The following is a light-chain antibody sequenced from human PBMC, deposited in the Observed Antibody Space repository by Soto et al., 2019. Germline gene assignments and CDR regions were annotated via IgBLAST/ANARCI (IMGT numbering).Light chain of an antibody. Sequence: DIQMTKSPSTLSASVGDRVTITCRASQSISSWLAWYQQKPGKAPKLLIYDVSSLESGVPSRFSGSGSGTEFTLTISNLQPDDFATYFCQQYNSYSQTFGQGTKVDIK. CDR2: DVS. V-gene: IGKV1-5*01. CDR1: QSISSW. CDR3: QQYNSYSQT. J-gene: IGKJ1*01.